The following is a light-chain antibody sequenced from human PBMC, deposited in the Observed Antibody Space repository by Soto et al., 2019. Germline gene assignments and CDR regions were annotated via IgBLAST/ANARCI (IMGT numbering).Light chain of an antibody. V-gene: IGLV2-23*01. J-gene: IGLJ1*01. CDR1: NNDIGNYDL. Sequence: QSALTQPASVSGSPGQSITISCSGTNNDIGNYDLVSWYQYHPDKAPKLMIYEGSKRPSGVSNRFSGSKSGNTASLTISGLQAEDEADYYCCSYAGSSTYVFGTGTKLTVL. CDR2: EGS. CDR3: CSYAGSSTYV.